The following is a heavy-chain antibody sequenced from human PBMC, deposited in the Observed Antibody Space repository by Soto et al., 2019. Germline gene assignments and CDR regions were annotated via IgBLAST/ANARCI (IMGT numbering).Heavy chain of an antibody. D-gene: IGHD3-10*01. J-gene: IGHJ5*02. CDR1: GFTFSSYG. V-gene: IGHV3-33*01. CDR3: ARESDMVRGVPSNLFDP. Sequence: GGSLRLSCAASGFTFSSYGMHWVRQAPGKGLEWVAVIWYDGSNKYYADSVKGRFTISRDNSKNTLYLQMNSLRAEDTAVYYCARESDMVRGVPSNLFDPWGQGTLVTVSS. CDR2: IWYDGSNK.